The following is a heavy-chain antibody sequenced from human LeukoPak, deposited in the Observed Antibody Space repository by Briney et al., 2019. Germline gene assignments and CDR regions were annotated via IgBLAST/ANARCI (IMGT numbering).Heavy chain of an antibody. CDR1: GGSISSSSYY. V-gene: IGHV4-39*01. Sequence: SETLSLTCTVSGGSISSSSYYWGWIRQPPGKGLEWIGSIYYSGSTYYNPSLKSRVTISVDTSKNQFSLKLSSVTAADTAVYYCARDKVNWYFDLWGRGTLVTVSS. CDR2: IYYSGST. D-gene: IGHD2-15*01. J-gene: IGHJ2*01. CDR3: ARDKVNWYFDL.